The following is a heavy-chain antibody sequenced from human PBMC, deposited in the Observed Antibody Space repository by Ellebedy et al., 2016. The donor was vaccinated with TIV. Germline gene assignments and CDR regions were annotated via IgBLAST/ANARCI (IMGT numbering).Heavy chain of an antibody. Sequence: SLKISXAASGFTFSDQYLDWVRQTPGKGLEWVSGINWNSGSIAYADSVKGRFTISRDNAKNSLYLQMESVRAEDTAFYYCAKDLGEDYATYYFDNWGQGALVTVSS. CDR3: AKDLGEDYATYYFDN. CDR2: INWNSGSI. CDR1: GFTFSDQY. D-gene: IGHD4-17*01. V-gene: IGHV3-9*01. J-gene: IGHJ4*02.